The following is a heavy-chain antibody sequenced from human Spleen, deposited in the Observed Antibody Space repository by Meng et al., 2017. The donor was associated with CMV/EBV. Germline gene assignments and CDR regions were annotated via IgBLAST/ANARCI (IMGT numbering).Heavy chain of an antibody. Sequence: SETLSLTCTVSGGSISSSSYYWGWIRQPPGKGLECIGTIYYSGSTYYNPSLQSRVSMSVDTSKNQFSLKLSSVTAAGTAVYYCARVGPYCGGDCHSGFYYLGQGTLVTVSS. J-gene: IGHJ4*02. CDR2: IYYSGST. D-gene: IGHD2-21*01. V-gene: IGHV4-39*07. CDR1: GGSISSSSYY. CDR3: ARVGPYCGGDCHSGFYY.